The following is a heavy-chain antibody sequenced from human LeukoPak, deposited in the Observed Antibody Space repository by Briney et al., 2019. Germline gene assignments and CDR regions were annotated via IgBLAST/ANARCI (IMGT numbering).Heavy chain of an antibody. CDR1: AFSSRNYA. Sequence: GGSLRLSCAASAFSSRNYAMAWVRQAPGKGLEWVSSVSTSGSNTYYTDSVKGRFTVFRDDSKNTLYLQMNGLRAEDTAIYYCARDLCTYGSSPFVYWGQGTLVTVSS. CDR2: VSTSGSNT. CDR3: ARDLCTYGSSPFVY. V-gene: IGHV3-23*01. D-gene: IGHD2-2*01. J-gene: IGHJ4*02.